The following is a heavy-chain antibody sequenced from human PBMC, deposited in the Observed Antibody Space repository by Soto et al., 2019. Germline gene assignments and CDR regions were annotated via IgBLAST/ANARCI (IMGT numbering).Heavy chain of an antibody. J-gene: IGHJ6*02. D-gene: IGHD6-6*01. CDR2: ISYDGSNK. V-gene: IGHV3-30*18. Sequence: QVQLVESGGGVVEPGRSLRLSCAASGFTFSSYGMHWVRQAPGKGLEWVAVISYDGSNKYYADSVKGRFTISRDNSKNALYLQRNSQRAEDTAVYYSAKYSSSSSHRGPFGDYGMDVWGQRNTVTVSS. CDR3: AKYSSSSSHRGPFGDYGMDV. CDR1: GFTFSSYG.